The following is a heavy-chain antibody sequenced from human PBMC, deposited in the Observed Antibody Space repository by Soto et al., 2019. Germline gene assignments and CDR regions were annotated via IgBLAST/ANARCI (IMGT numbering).Heavy chain of an antibody. CDR2: IYYSGST. D-gene: IGHD3-10*01. V-gene: IGHV4-30-4*01. Sequence: QVQLQESGPGLVKPSQTLSLTCTVSGGSISSGDYYWSWIRQPPGKGLEWIGYIYYSGSTYYNPSLKSRVTISVDPSKNQFSLKLSSVTAADTAVYYCARVAGTFYWYFDLWGRGTLVTVSS. CDR3: ARVAGTFYWYFDL. J-gene: IGHJ2*01. CDR1: GGSISSGDYY.